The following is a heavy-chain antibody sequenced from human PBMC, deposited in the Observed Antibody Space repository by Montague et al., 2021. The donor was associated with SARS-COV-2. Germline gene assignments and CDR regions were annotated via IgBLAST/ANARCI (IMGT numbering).Heavy chain of an antibody. V-gene: IGHV3-48*03. CDR2: RNGSTI. J-gene: IGHJ2*01. D-gene: IGHD3-22*01. Sequence: RNGSTIYYADSVKGRFTISRDNAKKSLYLQMNSLRAEDTAVYCCARDRSYYDSSDCDLWGRGTLFAVS. CDR3: ARDRSYYDSSDCDL.